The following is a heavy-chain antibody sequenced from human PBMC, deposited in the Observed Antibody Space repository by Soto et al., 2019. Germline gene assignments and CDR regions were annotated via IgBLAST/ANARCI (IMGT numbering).Heavy chain of an antibody. CDR1: GFTFSNYD. J-gene: IGHJ4*02. CDR2: IGTGGDT. Sequence: VQLVESGGGLVQPGGSLRLYFAASGFTFSNYDMHWVRQGIGKGLEWVSSIGTGGDTYYPGSVKGRFTISRENAKNSLYLQMNSLGDGDTAVYYCARGRYCTSSTCSIMYYFDYWGQGTLVTVSS. D-gene: IGHD2-2*01. CDR3: ARGRYCTSSTCSIMYYFDY. V-gene: IGHV3-13*01.